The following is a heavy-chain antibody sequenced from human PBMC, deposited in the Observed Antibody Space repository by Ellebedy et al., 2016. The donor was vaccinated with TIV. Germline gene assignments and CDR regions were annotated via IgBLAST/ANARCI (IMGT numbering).Heavy chain of an antibody. CDR2: IYYSGST. J-gene: IGHJ4*02. V-gene: IGHV4-59*08. Sequence: SETLSLTXTVSGGSISSYYWSWIRQPPGKGLEWIGYIYYSGSTNYNPSLKSRVTISVDTSKNQFSLKLSSVTAADTAVYYCARTDLTETDYWGQGTLVTVSS. CDR1: GGSISSYY. D-gene: IGHD3-9*01. CDR3: ARTDLTETDY.